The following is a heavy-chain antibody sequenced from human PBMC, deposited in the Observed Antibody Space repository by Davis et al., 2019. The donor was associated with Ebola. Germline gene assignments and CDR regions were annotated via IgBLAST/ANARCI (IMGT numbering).Heavy chain of an antibody. J-gene: IGHJ2*01. Sequence: GESLKISCAASGFTVSSNYMSWVRQAPGKGLEWVSVIYSGGSTYYADSVKGRFTISRDNSKNTLYLQMNSLRAEDTAVYYCARDRFHGIAARTGWYFDLWGRGTLVTVSS. D-gene: IGHD6-6*01. CDR1: GFTVSSNY. CDR3: ARDRFHGIAARTGWYFDL. CDR2: IYSGGST. V-gene: IGHV3-53*01.